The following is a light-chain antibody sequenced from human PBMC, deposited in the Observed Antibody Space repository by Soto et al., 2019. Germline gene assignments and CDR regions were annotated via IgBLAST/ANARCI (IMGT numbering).Light chain of an antibody. V-gene: IGKV3-20*01. CDR1: QTVRSSS. J-gene: IGKJ5*01. CDR2: DAS. Sequence: DIVLTQSPGTLSLSPGERATLSCRASQTVRSSSLAWYQQKPGQAPRLLIYDASNRATGIPDRFSGSGSGTDFTLTISRLEPEDFAVYYCQQHGSSPITFGQGTRLEIK. CDR3: QQHGSSPIT.